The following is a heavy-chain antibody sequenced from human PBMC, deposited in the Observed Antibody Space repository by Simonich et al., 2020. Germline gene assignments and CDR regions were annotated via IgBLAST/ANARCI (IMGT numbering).Heavy chain of an antibody. V-gene: IGHV3-13*01. CDR1: GFTFSSYD. CDR2: IGTDGDT. D-gene: IGHD1-26*01. J-gene: IGHJ5*02. Sequence: EVQLVESGGGLVQPGGSLRLSCAASGFTFSSYDMHWVRLAKGKGLEWVAAIGTDGDTYYPGSVKGRFTISRENAKNSLYLQMNSLRAGDTAVYYCARGGYSGSYNWFDPWGQGTLVTVSS. CDR3: ARGGYSGSYNWFDP.